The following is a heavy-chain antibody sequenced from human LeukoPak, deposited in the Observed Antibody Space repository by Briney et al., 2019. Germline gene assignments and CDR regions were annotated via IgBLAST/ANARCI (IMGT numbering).Heavy chain of an antibody. CDR1: GYSFPSYW. Sequence: EALKISCKGSGYSFPSYWIGWVRAMPGEGLGWMGIIYPGDSDTRYSPSFQSQVTISADKSISTAYLQWSSLKASDTAMYYCARPGQQLVLGAFDIWGQGTMVTVSS. D-gene: IGHD6-13*01. CDR2: IYPGDSDT. J-gene: IGHJ3*02. V-gene: IGHV5-51*01. CDR3: ARPGQQLVLGAFDI.